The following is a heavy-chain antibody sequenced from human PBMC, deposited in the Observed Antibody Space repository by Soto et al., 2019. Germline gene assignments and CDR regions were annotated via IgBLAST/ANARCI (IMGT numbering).Heavy chain of an antibody. V-gene: IGHV3-33*01. CDR3: ARGISSGWYRTYYYYGMDV. Sequence: GGSLRLSCAASGFTFSSYGMHWVRQAPGKGLEWVAVIWYDGSNKYYADSVKGRFTISRDNSKNTLYLQMNSLRAEDTAVYYCARGISSGWYRTYYYYGMDVWGQGTTVTVSS. D-gene: IGHD6-19*01. CDR2: IWYDGSNK. CDR1: GFTFSSYG. J-gene: IGHJ6*02.